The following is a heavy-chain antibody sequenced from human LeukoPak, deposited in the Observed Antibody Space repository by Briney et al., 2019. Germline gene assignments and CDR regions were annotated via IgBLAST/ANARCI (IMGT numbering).Heavy chain of an antibody. D-gene: IGHD3-22*01. CDR1: GGSISSSNW. CDR3: AGGRSSGYYFPHFDY. V-gene: IGHV4-4*02. J-gene: IGHJ4*02. Sequence: SSETLSLTCAVSGGSISSSNWWSWVRQPPGKGLEWIGEIYHSGSTNYNPSLKSRVTISIDLSKNQFSLKLSSVTAADTAVYYCAGGRSSGYYFPHFDYWGQGTLVTVSS. CDR2: IYHSGST.